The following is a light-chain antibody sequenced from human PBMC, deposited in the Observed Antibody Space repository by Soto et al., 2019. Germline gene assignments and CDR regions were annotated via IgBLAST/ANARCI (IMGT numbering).Light chain of an antibody. CDR2: GAS. CDR1: QSVSSN. J-gene: IGKJ5*01. Sequence: EIVMTQSPATLSVSPGERATLSCRASQSVSSNLAWYHQKPGEAARLLIYGASTRATGIPAMFSGSGSVTDFTLTISRLEPEDFAVYYCQEHASIFGQGTRLEI. V-gene: IGKV3-15*01. CDR3: QEHASI.